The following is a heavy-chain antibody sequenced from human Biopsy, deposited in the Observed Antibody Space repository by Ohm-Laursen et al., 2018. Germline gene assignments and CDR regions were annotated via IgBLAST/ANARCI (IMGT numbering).Heavy chain of an antibody. CDR3: AKIHCSGGSCYPNAFDM. V-gene: IGHV3-9*01. Sequence: SLRLSCAASGFIFDDYAMHWVRQAPGKGLEWVSGISWNSVVIGYADSVKGRFTISRDNAKNFLYLEMNNLRPEDTALYYCAKIHCSGGSCYPNAFDMWGHGTRVTVS. CDR1: GFIFDDYA. D-gene: IGHD2-15*01. J-gene: IGHJ3*02. CDR2: ISWNSVVI.